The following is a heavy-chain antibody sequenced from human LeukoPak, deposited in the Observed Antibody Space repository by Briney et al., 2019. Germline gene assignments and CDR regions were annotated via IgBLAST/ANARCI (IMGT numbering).Heavy chain of an antibody. Sequence: GGSLRLSCAASGFTFSTYCMHWVRQAPGKGPMWVSRICPDGTVTNYADSVKARFIMSRDNARNTVYLQMNSLRVEDTAVYYCVRDFRSADYWGQGTLVTVSS. CDR2: ICPDGTVT. CDR3: VRDFRSADY. V-gene: IGHV3-74*01. CDR1: GFTFSTYC. J-gene: IGHJ4*02.